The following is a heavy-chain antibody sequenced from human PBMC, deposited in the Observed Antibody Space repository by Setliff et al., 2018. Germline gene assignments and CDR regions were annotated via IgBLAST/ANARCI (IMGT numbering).Heavy chain of an antibody. V-gene: IGHV4-59*12. J-gene: IGHJ4*02. D-gene: IGHD1-1*01. CDR2: VYHSGTA. Sequence: PSETLSLTCTVSGGPFSGASIWSWIRQPPGKGLEFIGYVYHSGTAKYDPSLKSRVTISIDKSNNQFSLRLTSMTAADTAVYYCAKGGGRYHSDSWGQGILVTVSS. CDR3: AKGGGRYHSDS. CDR1: GGPFSGAS.